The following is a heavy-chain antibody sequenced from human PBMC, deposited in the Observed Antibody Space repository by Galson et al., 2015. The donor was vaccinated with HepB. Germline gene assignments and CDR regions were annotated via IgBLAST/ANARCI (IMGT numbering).Heavy chain of an antibody. CDR3: AKSDCRRTGCLHHYGMDV. J-gene: IGHJ6*02. V-gene: IGHV4-39*01. Sequence: ETLSLTCSVSGGSITSISYYWGWIRQPPGRGLEWIGSIDYSGRTSHNPSLKSRVTMSVDTSKNQFSLKLSSVTAADTAVYYCAKSDCRRTGCLHHYGMDVWGQGTTVTVAS. CDR2: IDYSGRT. D-gene: IGHD3-9*01. CDR1: GGSITSISYY.